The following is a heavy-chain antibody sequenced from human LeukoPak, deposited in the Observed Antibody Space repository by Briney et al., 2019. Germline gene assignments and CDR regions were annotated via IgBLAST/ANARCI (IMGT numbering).Heavy chain of an antibody. CDR2: MNPNSGNT. V-gene: IGHV1-8*01. Sequence: ASVKVSCKTSAYTFTSYEINWVRQATGQGLEWMGWMNPNSGNTGYAQKFQGRIIVSRNTSISTAYMELSSLTSEDTAIYYCARIAAAGNRRLNYWGQGTLVTVAS. CDR3: ARIAAAGNRRLNY. CDR1: AYTFTSYE. D-gene: IGHD6-13*01. J-gene: IGHJ4*02.